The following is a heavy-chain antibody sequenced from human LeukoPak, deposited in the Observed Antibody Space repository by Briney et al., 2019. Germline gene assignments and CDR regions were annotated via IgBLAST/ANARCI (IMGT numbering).Heavy chain of an antibody. D-gene: IGHD6-19*01. CDR1: GGSVRSDSYY. V-gene: IGHV4-61*01. J-gene: IGHJ4*02. Sequence: SETLSLTCTVSGGSVRSDSYYWSWIRQPPGKGLEWIGYVYYSGSTNYNPSLKSRVTISVDTSKNQFSLKLRSVTAADTAVYYCARRGSSGRSFDYWGQGTLVTVSS. CDR2: VYYSGST. CDR3: ARRGSSGRSFDY.